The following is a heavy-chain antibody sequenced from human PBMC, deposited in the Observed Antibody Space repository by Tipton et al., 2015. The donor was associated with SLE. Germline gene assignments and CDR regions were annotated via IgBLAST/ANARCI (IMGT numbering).Heavy chain of an antibody. CDR1: GGSISSGGYY. Sequence: TLSLTCTVSGGSISSGGYYWSWIRQHPGKGLEWIGSIYYSGSTYYNPSLKSRVTISVDTSKNQFSLKLSSVTAADTAVYYCARVLRTIFGVAPGWFDPWGQGTLVTVSS. CDR3: ARVLRTIFGVAPGWFDP. CDR2: IYYSGST. J-gene: IGHJ5*02. V-gene: IGHV4-39*07. D-gene: IGHD3-3*01.